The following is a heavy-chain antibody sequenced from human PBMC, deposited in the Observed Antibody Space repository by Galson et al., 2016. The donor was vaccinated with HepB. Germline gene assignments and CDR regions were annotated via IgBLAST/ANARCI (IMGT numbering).Heavy chain of an antibody. Sequence: LRLSCAASGSTFSNYAMSWVRQAPGKGLEWVSGISGTGGTTYYADSVKGRFTISRDNSKNTLFLQMNTLRAEDTAVYFCVRGVYGDHGWFDYWGQGALVTVSS. D-gene: IGHD4-17*01. J-gene: IGHJ4*02. V-gene: IGHV3-23*01. CDR3: VRGVYGDHGWFDY. CDR1: GSTFSNYA. CDR2: ISGTGGTT.